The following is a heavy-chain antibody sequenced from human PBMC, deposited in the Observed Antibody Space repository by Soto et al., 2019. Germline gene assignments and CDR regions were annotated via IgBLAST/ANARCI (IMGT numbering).Heavy chain of an antibody. V-gene: IGHV3-21*01. CDR3: ARDWGSGWHYGMDV. CDR2: ISSRSSYI. Sequence: SLRLSCAASGFTFSSYSMNWVRQAPGKGLEWVSSISSRSSYIYYADSVKGRFTISRDNAKNSLYLQMNSLRAEDTAVYYCARDWGSGWHYGMDVWGQGTTVTVSS. D-gene: IGHD6-19*01. J-gene: IGHJ6*02. CDR1: GFTFSSYS.